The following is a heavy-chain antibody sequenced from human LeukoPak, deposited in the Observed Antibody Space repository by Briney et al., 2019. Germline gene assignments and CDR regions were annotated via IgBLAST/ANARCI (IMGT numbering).Heavy chain of an antibody. CDR2: IRYDGSNK. CDR3: TTGPSSMYTD. CDR1: GFTFSSYG. Sequence: GGSLRLSCAASGFTFSSYGMHWVRQAPGKGLEWVAFIRYDGSNKYYADSVKGRFTISRDNSKNTLYLQMNSLKTEDTAVYYCTTGPSSMYTDWGQGALVTVSS. D-gene: IGHD1-14*01. V-gene: IGHV3-30*02. J-gene: IGHJ4*02.